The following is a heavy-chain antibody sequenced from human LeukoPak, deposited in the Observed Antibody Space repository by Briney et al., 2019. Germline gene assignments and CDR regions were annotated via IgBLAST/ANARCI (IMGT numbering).Heavy chain of an antibody. V-gene: IGHV1-18*01. J-gene: IGHJ3*02. CDR3: ARADGYSYRSDAFDI. CDR1: GYTFTSYG. D-gene: IGHD5-24*01. Sequence: ASVKVSCKASGYTFTSYGISWVRQAPGQGLEWMGWISAYNSNTNYAQKLQGRVTMTTDTSTSTAYMELRSLRSDDTAVYYCARADGYSYRSDAFDIWGQGTMVTVSS. CDR2: ISAYNSNT.